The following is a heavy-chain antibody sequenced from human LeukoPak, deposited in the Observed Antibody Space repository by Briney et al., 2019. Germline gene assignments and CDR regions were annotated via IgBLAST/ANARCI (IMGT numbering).Heavy chain of an antibody. CDR2: LSDSGGST. D-gene: IGHD3-10*01. CDR3: AKGGAVSSKSITMIRGTRRYYYYMDV. CDR1: GFTFSSYG. J-gene: IGHJ6*03. Sequence: GGSLRLSCAASGFTFSSYGMSWVRQAPGKGLEWVSALSDSGGSTFYADAVKGRFTISRDNSKNTLYLQINRLRAEDTAVYYCAKGGAVSSKSITMIRGTRRYYYYMDVWGKGTTVTISS. V-gene: IGHV3-23*01.